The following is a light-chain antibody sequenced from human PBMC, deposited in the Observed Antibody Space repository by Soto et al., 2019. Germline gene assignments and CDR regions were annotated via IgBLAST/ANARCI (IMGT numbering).Light chain of an antibody. J-gene: IGLJ1*01. V-gene: IGLV2-14*03. Sequence: QSALTQPASVSGSPGQSITISCIGTSSDLGGYNYVSWYQQHPGKAPKLMLYDIGNRPSGISNRFSGSKSGNTASLTISGLPTEDEADYYCSSYASSGTPYVFGTGTKVTVL. CDR1: SSDLGGYNY. CDR2: DIG. CDR3: SSYASSGTPYV.